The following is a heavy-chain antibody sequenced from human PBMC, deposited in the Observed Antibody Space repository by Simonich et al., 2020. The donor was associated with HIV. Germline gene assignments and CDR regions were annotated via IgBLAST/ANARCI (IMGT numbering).Heavy chain of an antibody. D-gene: IGHD5-12*01. J-gene: IGHJ4*02. Sequence: QVHLQQWGAGLLKPSETLSLTCAVYGGSFSGYYWNWIRPPPGKGLEWIGAINHSGSTDYHSALKSRVTISVDTSKNQFSLKLSSVTAADTAMYYCARRGGYAFDYWGQGTLVTVSS. V-gene: IGHV4-34*01. CDR3: ARRGGYAFDY. CDR2: INHSGST. CDR1: GGSFSGYY.